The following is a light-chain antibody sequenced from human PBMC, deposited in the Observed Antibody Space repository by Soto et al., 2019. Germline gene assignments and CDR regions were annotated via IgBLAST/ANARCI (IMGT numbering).Light chain of an antibody. CDR3: QSFDNSMNGFV. Sequence: QSVLTQPPSVSGAPGQRGTISCTGVRSDIGAGYDVHWYQQLPERAHKLLIYGDTHRPSGVPDRFSGSKSDTSASLAITGLQAEDVADYYCQSFDNSMNGFVFGTGTKLNVL. CDR2: GDT. J-gene: IGLJ1*01. V-gene: IGLV1-40*01. CDR1: RSDIGAGYD.